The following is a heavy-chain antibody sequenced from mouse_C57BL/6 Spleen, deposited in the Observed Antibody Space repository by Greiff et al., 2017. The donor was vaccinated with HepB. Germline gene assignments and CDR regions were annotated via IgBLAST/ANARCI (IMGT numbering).Heavy chain of an antibody. CDR1: GYAFSSAW. V-gene: IGHV1-82*01. Sequence: QVQLQQSGPERVKPGASVKISYKASGYAFSSAWMNWVKQRPGKGLEWIGRIYPGDGDTNYNGKFKGKATLTADKSSSTAYMQLSSLTSEDSAVYFCARELAPVHHWCQGTSAIVSS. CDR2: IYPGDGDT. D-gene: IGHD1-3*01. J-gene: IGHJ4*01. CDR3: ARELAPVHH.